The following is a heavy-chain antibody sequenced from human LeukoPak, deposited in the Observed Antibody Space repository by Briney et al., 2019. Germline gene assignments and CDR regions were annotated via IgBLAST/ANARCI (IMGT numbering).Heavy chain of an antibody. V-gene: IGHV3-9*01. D-gene: IGHD3-16*02. CDR2: ISWNSGSI. Sequence: GGSLRLSCAASGFTFDDYAMHWVRQAPGKGLEWVSGISWNSGSIGYADSVKGRFTISRDNAKNSLYLQMNSLRAEDTALYYCAKDTFGGVIAFFDYWGQGTLVTVSS. J-gene: IGHJ4*02. CDR1: GFTFDDYA. CDR3: AKDTFGGVIAFFDY.